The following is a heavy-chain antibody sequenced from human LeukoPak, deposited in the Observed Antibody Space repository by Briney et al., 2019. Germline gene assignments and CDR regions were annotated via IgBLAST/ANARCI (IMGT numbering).Heavy chain of an antibody. V-gene: IGHV4-31*03. J-gene: IGHJ5*02. Sequence: SETLSLTCTVSGGSISSGGYYWSWIRQHPGKGLEWIGYIYYSGSTYYNPSLKSRVTISVDTSKNQFSLKLSSVTAADTAVYYCARELGLCSSSWYWFDPWGQGTLVTVSS. CDR1: GGSISSGGYY. CDR3: ARELGLCSSSWYWFDP. CDR2: IYYSGST. D-gene: IGHD6-13*01.